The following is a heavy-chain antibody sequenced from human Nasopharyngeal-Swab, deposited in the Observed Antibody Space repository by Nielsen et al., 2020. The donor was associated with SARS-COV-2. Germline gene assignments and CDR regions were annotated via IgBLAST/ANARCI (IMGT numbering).Heavy chain of an antibody. CDR2: ISGSDGST. CDR3: AKEGDIVATEPLDY. V-gene: IGHV3-23*01. Sequence: GGSLRLSCAASGFTFSSYAMSWVRQAPGKWLEWVSAISGSDGSTYYADSVKGRFTISRDNSKNTLYLQINSLRAEDTAVYYCAKEGDIVATEPLDYWGQGTLVTVSS. D-gene: IGHD5-12*01. J-gene: IGHJ4*02. CDR1: GFTFSSYA.